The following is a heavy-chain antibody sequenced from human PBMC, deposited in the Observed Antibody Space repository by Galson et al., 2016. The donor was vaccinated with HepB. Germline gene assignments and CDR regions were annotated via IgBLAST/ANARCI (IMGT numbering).Heavy chain of an antibody. CDR3: AKVGSLGYDCGGNCYSNFDY. CDR1: GFTFSNYA. D-gene: IGHD2-21*02. CDR2: INRSGRST. Sequence: SLRLSCAASGFTFSNYAVSWVRQAPGKGLEWVSTINRSGRSTYYVDSVKGRFTISRDNSKNTVYLQMNSLRAEETALYYCAKVGSLGYDCGGNCYSNFDYWGQGTLVTVSS. J-gene: IGHJ4*02. V-gene: IGHV3-23*01.